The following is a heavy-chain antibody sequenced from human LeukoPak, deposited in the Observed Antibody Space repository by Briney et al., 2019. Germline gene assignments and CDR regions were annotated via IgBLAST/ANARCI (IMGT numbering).Heavy chain of an antibody. V-gene: IGHV3-7*01. CDR3: ARDYAYYDFWSVLDY. D-gene: IGHD3-3*01. J-gene: IGHJ4*02. CDR2: IKQDGSEK. Sequence: PGGSLRLSCAASGFTFSSYWMSWVRQAPGKGLEWVANIKQDGSEKYYVDSVKGRFTISRDNAKNSLYLQMNSLRAEDTAVYYCARDYAYYDFWSVLDYWGQGTLVTVSS. CDR1: GFTFSSYW.